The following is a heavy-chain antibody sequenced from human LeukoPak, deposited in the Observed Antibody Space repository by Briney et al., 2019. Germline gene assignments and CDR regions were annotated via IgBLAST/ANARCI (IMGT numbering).Heavy chain of an antibody. CDR2: IYYSGST. D-gene: IGHD3-22*01. V-gene: IGHV4-59*01. CDR1: GGTISTYY. CDR3: ARDYDSSGYCDY. J-gene: IGHJ4*02. Sequence: SETLSLTCTVSGGTISTYYWGWIRQPPGKGLEWIGYIYYSGSTNYNPSLKSRVTISVDTSKNQFSLKLSSVTAADTAVYYCARDYDSSGYCDYWGQGTLVTVSS.